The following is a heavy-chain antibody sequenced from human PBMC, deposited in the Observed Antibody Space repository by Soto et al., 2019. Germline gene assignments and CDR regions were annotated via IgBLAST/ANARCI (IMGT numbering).Heavy chain of an antibody. CDR1: GFSFSNYA. CDR2: ISGSSSNI. D-gene: IGHD1-26*01. V-gene: IGHV3-48*01. Sequence: EVQLVESGGGLVQPGGSLRLSCAASGFSFSNYAMDWVRQAPGKGLEWVSYISGSSSNIRYADSVKGRFTISRDNAKSSVYLQMNSLRAEDTAVYYRARDPSRGSDWARYLDLWGRGTLVTVSS. J-gene: IGHJ2*01. CDR3: ARDPSRGSDWARYLDL.